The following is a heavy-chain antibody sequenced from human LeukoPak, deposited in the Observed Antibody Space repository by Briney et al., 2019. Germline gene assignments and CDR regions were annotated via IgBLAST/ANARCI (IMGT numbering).Heavy chain of an antibody. CDR3: ASGSGTYYHQGY. V-gene: IGHV1-69*04. D-gene: IGHD1-26*01. Sequence: ASVKVSCKASGGTFSSHGFTWLRQAPGQGLEWMGRIIPILDIPDYAQKFQGRLTITADKSTSTAYMELSNLSSEDTAVYYCASGSGTYYHQGYWGQGTLVTVSS. CDR2: IIPILDIP. CDR1: GGTFSSHG. J-gene: IGHJ4*02.